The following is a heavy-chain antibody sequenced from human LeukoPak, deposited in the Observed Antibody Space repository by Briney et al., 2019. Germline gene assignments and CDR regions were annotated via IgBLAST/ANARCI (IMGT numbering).Heavy chain of an antibody. V-gene: IGHV1-46*01. CDR1: GYTFTSYY. CDR3: ARSGVVPAAMADAFDI. CDR2: INPSGGST. Sequence: ASVKVSCKASGYTFTSYYMHWVRQAPGQGLEWMGIINPSGGSTSYAQKFQGGVTMIRDTSTSTVYMELSSLRSEGTAVYYCARSGVVPAAMADAFDIWGQGTMVTVSS. D-gene: IGHD2-2*01. J-gene: IGHJ3*02.